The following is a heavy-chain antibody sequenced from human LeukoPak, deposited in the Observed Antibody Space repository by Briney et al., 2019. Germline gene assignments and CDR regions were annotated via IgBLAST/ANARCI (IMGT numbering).Heavy chain of an antibody. CDR3: VKDPFYGGNPLYYFHY. CDR1: GSTFSFYA. J-gene: IGHJ4*02. D-gene: IGHD4-23*01. Sequence: PGGSLRLSCSASGSTFSFYAMHWVRQAPGKRPECVSAITGDGGRTYYADAVKGRFTISRDNSKNTLYLQMNGLRADDTAIYYCVKDPFYGGNPLYYFHYWGQGTLVTVSS. V-gene: IGHV3-64D*06. CDR2: ITGDGGRT.